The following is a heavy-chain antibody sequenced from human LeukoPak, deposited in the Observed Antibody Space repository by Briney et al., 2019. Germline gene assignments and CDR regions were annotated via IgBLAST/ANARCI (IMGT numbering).Heavy chain of an antibody. CDR3: AKQFLDAD. Sequence: PGGSLRLSCAASGFTFSSYAMSWVRRAPGKGPQWVATINAIDSETYYADSVRGRFIVSRDNSKSVLYLQMNNVRAEDTAVYHCAKQFLDADWGQGTLVTVSS. CDR1: GFTFSSYA. D-gene: IGHD3-3*01. J-gene: IGHJ4*02. V-gene: IGHV3-23*01. CDR2: INAIDSET.